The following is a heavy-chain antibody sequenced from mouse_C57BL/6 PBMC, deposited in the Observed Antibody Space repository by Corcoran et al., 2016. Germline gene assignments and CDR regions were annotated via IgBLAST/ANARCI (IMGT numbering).Heavy chain of an antibody. CDR3: ARRGFYEDYFDY. J-gene: IGHJ2*01. V-gene: IGHV9-3*01. D-gene: IGHD2-3*01. CDR1: GYTFTTYG. CDR2: INTYSGVP. Sequence: IQLVQSGPELKKPGETVKISCKASGYTFTTYGMSWVKQAPGKGLKWMGWINTYSGVPTYADDFKGRFAFSLETSASTAYLQINNLKNEDTATYFCARRGFYEDYFDYWGQGTTLTVSS.